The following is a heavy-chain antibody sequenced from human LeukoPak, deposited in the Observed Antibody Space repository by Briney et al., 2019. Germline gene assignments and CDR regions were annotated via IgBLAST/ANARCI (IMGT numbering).Heavy chain of an antibody. D-gene: IGHD3-16*02. J-gene: IGHJ4*02. V-gene: IGHV4-59*01. CDR1: GGSISSYY. Sequence: PSETLSLTCTVSGGSISSYYWSWIRQPPGKGLEWIGYISYSGSTNYNPSLKSRVTISVDTSNNQFSLKLSSVTAADTAVYYCARYVWGSYPTFEDYWGQGTLVTVSS. CDR3: ARYVWGSYPTFEDY. CDR2: ISYSGST.